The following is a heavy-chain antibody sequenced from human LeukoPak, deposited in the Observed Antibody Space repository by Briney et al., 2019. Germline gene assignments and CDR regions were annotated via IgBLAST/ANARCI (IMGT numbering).Heavy chain of an antibody. J-gene: IGHJ3*02. Sequence: ASVKVSCKASGGTFSSYAISWVRQAPGQGLEWMGGIIPIFGTANYAQKFQGRVTITADESTSTAYMELSSLRSEDTAVYYCAREDRAYYYDSSGHYFDAFDIWGQGTMVTVSS. CDR3: AREDRAYYYDSSGHYFDAFDI. D-gene: IGHD3-22*01. V-gene: IGHV1-69*13. CDR2: IIPIFGTA. CDR1: GGTFSSYA.